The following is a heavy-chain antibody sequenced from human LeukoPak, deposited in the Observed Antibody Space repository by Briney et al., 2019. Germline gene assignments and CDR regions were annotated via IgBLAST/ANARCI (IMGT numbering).Heavy chain of an antibody. D-gene: IGHD2-15*01. V-gene: IGHV3-23*01. J-gene: IGHJ6*03. CDR1: GLTFSSYA. CDR2: ISGSGGST. CDR3: AKESGGHCSGGSCYSSARSSNYYYYMDV. Sequence: GGSLRLSCAASGLTFSSYAMSWVRQAPGKGLEWVSAISGSGGSTYYADSVKGRFTISRDNSKNTLYLQMNSLRAEDTAVYYCAKESGGHCSGGSCYSSARSSNYYYYMDVWGKGTTVTVSS.